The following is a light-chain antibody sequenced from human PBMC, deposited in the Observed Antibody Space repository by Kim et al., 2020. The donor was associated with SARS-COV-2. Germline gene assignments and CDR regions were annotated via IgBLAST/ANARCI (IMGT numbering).Light chain of an antibody. V-gene: IGLV6-57*01. J-gene: IGLJ2*01. Sequence: KTIVISCSRRSGSIIASNVQWCHRRRGSSPTTVIYEDNERPSGVPPRFSGAIDSTSNSASFPISGLKTEDEDDDYCQSYVGNDHVVFGGGTKLTVL. CDR1: SGSIIASN. CDR2: EDN. CDR3: QSYVGNDHVV.